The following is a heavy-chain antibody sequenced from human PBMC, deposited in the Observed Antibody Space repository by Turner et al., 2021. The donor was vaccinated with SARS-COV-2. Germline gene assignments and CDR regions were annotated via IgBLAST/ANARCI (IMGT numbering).Heavy chain of an antibody. D-gene: IGHD7-27*01. CDR3: ATTPNWVFTPY. CDR1: GDSISSTTYY. CDR2: SHSSGTA. Sequence: QLQLQESGPGLVKPSETLSLTCTVSGDSISSTTYYWGWIRQPPGKGLEWIGSSHSSGTAFYNPSRKGRFTISLDTANNQFSLRLTSVAAADTAVYYCATTPNWVFTPYWGQGALVIVSS. V-gene: IGHV4-39*01. J-gene: IGHJ4*02.